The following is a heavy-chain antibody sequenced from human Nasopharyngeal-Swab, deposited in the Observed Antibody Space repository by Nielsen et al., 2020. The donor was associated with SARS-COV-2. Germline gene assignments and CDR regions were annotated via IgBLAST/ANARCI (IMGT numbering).Heavy chain of an antibody. CDR1: GFSFSSYA. CDR2: ISGSGGST. D-gene: IGHD3-10*01. Sequence: GESLKISCAASGFSFSSYAMHWVRQAPGKGLEWVSSISGSGGSTYYADSVRARFTISRDTSKNTLYLQMSSLRVEDTALYYCAKTPVWFGQSYYFDYWGQGTLVTVSS. J-gene: IGHJ4*02. CDR3: AKTPVWFGQSYYFDY. V-gene: IGHV3-23*01.